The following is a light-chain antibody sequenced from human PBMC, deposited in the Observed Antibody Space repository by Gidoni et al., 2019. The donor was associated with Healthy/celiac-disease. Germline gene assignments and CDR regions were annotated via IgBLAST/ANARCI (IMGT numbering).Light chain of an antibody. CDR3: QVWDSSSDRVV. V-gene: IGLV3-21*04. CDR2: YDS. CDR1: NIGSKS. J-gene: IGLJ2*01. Sequence: SYVLTHPPSVSVAPGTTARITCGGNNIGSKSVHWYQQKPGQAPVLVIYYDSDRPSGIPERFSGSNSGNTATLTISRVEAGDEADYYCQVWDSSSDRVVFGGGTKLTVL.